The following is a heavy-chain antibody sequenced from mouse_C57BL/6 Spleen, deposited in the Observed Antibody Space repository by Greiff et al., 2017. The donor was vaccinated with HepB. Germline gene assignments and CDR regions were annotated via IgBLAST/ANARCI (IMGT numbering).Heavy chain of an antibody. J-gene: IGHJ2*01. Sequence: VQRVESGPGLVQPSQSLSITCTVSGFSLTSYGVHWVRQSPGKGLEWLGVIWRGGSTDYNAAFMSRLSITKDNSKSQVFFKMNSLQADDTAIYYCAKNSGGYRDFDYWGQGTTLTVSS. CDR3: AKNSGGYRDFDY. D-gene: IGHD2-2*01. V-gene: IGHV2-5*01. CDR2: IWRGGST. CDR1: GFSLTSYG.